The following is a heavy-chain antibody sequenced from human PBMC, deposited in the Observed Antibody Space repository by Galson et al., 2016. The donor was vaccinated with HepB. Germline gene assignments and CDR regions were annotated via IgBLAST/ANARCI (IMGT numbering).Heavy chain of an antibody. J-gene: IGHJ4*02. Sequence: QSGAEVKKPGESLKISCAGSRDLLRNYWIGWVRQQPGKGLEWMGIIYPRDSDTRYSPSFQGQITIPADDSINTASLQWSSLKVSDTAIYYCVRQVVGAANFEYWGQGTLVTVSS. CDR1: RDLLRNYW. CDR3: VRQVVGAANFEY. V-gene: IGHV5-51*01. CDR2: IYPRDSDT. D-gene: IGHD2-15*01.